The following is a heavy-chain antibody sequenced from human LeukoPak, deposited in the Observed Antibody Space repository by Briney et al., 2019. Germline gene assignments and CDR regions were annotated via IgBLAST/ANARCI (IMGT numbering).Heavy chain of an antibody. CDR2: IYYSGST. J-gene: IGHJ6*03. CDR3: ARSYYYGSGSYFLDYYYYYYYMDV. Sequence: PSETLSLTCTVSGGSISNKYWSWIRQPPGKGLEWIGYIYYSGSTNYNPSLKSRVTILVDTSKNQFSLKLSSVTAADTAVYYCARSYYYGSGSYFLDYYYYYYYMDVWGKGTTVTISS. V-gene: IGHV4-59*01. CDR1: GGSISNKY. D-gene: IGHD3-10*01.